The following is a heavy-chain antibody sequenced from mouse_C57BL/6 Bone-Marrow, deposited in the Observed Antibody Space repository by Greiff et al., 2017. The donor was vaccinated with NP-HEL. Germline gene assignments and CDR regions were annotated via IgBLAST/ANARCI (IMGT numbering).Heavy chain of an antibody. V-gene: IGHV5-12*01. CDR2: ISTGGGST. J-gene: IGHJ3*01. D-gene: IGHD2-3*01. Sequence: EVKLVESGGGLVQPGGSLKLSCAASGFTFSDYYMYWVRQTPEKRLEWVAYISTGGGSTYYPDNVKGRFTITRDNAKNTPYLQMSRLKSEDSCMYDCARLFYDGDYRFAYWGQGTLVTVSA. CDR1: GFTFSDYY. CDR3: ARLFYDGDYRFAY.